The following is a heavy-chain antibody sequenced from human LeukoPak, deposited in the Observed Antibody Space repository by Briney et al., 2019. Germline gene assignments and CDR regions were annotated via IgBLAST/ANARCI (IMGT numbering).Heavy chain of an antibody. V-gene: IGHV2-5*02. Sequence: SGPTLVNPTQTLTLTCTFSGFSLSTSGVGVGWIRQPPGKALEWLALIYWDDDKSYSPSLKSRLTITKDTSKNQVVLTMTNMDPVDTATYYCAHSLGYGSGGSCPNWFDPWGQGTLVTVSS. J-gene: IGHJ5*02. CDR2: IYWDDDK. CDR3: AHSLGYGSGGSCPNWFDP. D-gene: IGHD2-15*01. CDR1: GFSLSTSGVG.